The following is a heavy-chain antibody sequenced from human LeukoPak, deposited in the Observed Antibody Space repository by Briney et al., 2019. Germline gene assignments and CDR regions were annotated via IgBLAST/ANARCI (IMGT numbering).Heavy chain of an antibody. CDR3: ARHVGYCSSTSCHCYFDY. J-gene: IGHJ4*02. D-gene: IGHD2-2*01. Sequence: TSETLSLTCTVSGYSISSGYYWGWIRQPPGKGLEWIGSIYHSGSTYYNPSLKSRVTISVDTSKNQFSLKLSSVTAADTAVYFCARHVGYCSSTSCHCYFDYWGQGTLVTVSS. CDR1: GYSISSGYY. CDR2: IYHSGST. V-gene: IGHV4-38-2*02.